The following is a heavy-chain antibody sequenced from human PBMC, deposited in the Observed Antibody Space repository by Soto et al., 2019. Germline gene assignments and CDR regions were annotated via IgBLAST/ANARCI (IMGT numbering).Heavy chain of an antibody. Sequence: PSETLSLTCAVSSGSISSSNWWSWVRQPPGKGLEWIGEIYHSGSTNYNPSLKSRVTISVDKSKSQFSLKLSSVTAADTAVYYCARAYQDPYDYYYYYMDVWGKGTTVTVSS. V-gene: IGHV4-4*02. CDR3: ARAYQDPYDYYYYYMDV. CDR1: SGSISSSNW. CDR2: IYHSGST. J-gene: IGHJ6*03. D-gene: IGHD2-2*01.